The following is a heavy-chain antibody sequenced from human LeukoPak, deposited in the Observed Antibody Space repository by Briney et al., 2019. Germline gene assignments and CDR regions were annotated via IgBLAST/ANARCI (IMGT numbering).Heavy chain of an antibody. D-gene: IGHD6-19*01. Sequence: PGGSLRLSCAASGFTVSSNYMSWVRQAPGKGLEWVSVIYSGGSTYYPDSVKGRFTISRDNSKNTLYLQINSLRAEDTAVYYCARDSSGWTDYWGQGTLVTVSS. V-gene: IGHV3-53*01. CDR2: IYSGGST. CDR1: GFTVSSNY. CDR3: ARDSSGWTDY. J-gene: IGHJ4*02.